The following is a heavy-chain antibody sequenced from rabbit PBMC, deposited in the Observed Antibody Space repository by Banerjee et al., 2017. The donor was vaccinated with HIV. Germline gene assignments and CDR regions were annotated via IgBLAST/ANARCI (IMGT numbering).Heavy chain of an antibody. Sequence: QSLEESGGDLVKPGASLTLTCKASGFSFSGTYYMCWVRQAPGKGLEWIGCIYTGSGSTYYASWAKGRFTISKTSSTTVTLQMTSLTAADTATYFCARDNGGYVGGYYFKLWGQGTLVTVS. CDR2: IYTGSGST. D-gene: IGHD4-2*01. CDR1: GFSFSGTYY. V-gene: IGHV1S40*01. J-gene: IGHJ4*01. CDR3: ARDNGGYVGGYYFKL.